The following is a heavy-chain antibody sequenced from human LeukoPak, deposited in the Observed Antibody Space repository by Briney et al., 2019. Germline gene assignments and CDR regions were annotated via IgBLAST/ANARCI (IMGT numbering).Heavy chain of an antibody. CDR2: IIPIFGTA. Sequence: GSSVKVSCKASGGTFSSYAISWVRQAPGQGLEWMGGIIPIFGTANYAQKFQGRVTITADKSTSTAYMELSSLRSEDTAVYYCARGIITRNGDSSGWYYFDYWGQGTLVTVSS. V-gene: IGHV1-69*06. J-gene: IGHJ4*02. CDR3: ARGIITRNGDSSGWYYFDY. D-gene: IGHD6-19*01. CDR1: GGTFSSYA.